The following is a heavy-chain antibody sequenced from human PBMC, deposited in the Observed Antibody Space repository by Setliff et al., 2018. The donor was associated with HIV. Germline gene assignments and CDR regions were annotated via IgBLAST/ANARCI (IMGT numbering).Heavy chain of an antibody. CDR3: ARDRPSSSWYFNAFDI. CDR2: IYYSGNT. D-gene: IGHD6-13*01. Sequence: SETLSLTCTVSGGSISSSGYYWAWIRQPPGKGLEWIGSIYYSGNTYYNPSVKSRVTISVDTFNNQFSLRLSSVTAADTAVYYCARDRPSSSWYFNAFDIWGQGTMVTVSS. CDR1: GGSISSSGYY. J-gene: IGHJ3*02. V-gene: IGHV4-39*07.